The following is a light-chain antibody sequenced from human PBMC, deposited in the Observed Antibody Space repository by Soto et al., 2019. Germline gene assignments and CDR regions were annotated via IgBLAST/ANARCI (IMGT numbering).Light chain of an antibody. CDR2: DAS. CDR1: QSISSW. V-gene: IGKV1-5*01. J-gene: IGKJ1*01. CDR3: QQYHSYQAWT. Sequence: DIQMTQSPSTLSASVGDRVTITCRASQSISSWLAWYQQKPGKAPKLLIYDASSLESGVPSRFSGSGSGTEFTLTISSLQPDDLATYYCQQYHSYQAWTFGQGTKVEIK.